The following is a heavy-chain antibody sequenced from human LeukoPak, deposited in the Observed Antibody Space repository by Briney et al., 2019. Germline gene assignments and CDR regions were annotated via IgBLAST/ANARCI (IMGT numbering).Heavy chain of an antibody. CDR2: MNPNSGNT. Sequence: ASVKVSCKASGYTFTSYDINWVRQATGQGLEWMGWMNPNSGNTGYAQKLQGRVTMTTDTSTSTAYMELRGLRSDDTAVYYCARDQLSIAATTTPFDYWGQGTLVTVSS. V-gene: IGHV1-8*01. CDR3: ARDQLSIAATTTPFDY. J-gene: IGHJ4*02. CDR1: GYTFTSYD. D-gene: IGHD6-6*01.